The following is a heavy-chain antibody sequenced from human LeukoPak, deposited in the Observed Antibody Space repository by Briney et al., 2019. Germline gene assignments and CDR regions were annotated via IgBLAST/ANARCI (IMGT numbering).Heavy chain of an antibody. CDR3: AKLRVVRAFDI. V-gene: IGHV3-30*18. CDR1: GFTFSSYG. J-gene: IGHJ3*02. D-gene: IGHD3-3*01. Sequence: PGRSLRLSCAASGFTFSSYGMHWVRQAPGKGLEWVAVISYDGSNKYYADSVKGRFTISRDNSKNTLYLQMNSLRAEDTAVYYCAKLRVVRAFDIWGQGTMVTVSS. CDR2: ISYDGSNK.